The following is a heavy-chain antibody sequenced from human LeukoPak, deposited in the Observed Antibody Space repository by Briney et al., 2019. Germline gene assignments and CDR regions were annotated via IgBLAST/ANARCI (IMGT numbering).Heavy chain of an antibody. V-gene: IGHV3-15*01. CDR3: TTGDY. CDR1: GFTFTNAW. Sequence: GGSLRLSCAASGFTFTNAWMKWARQAPGKGLEWVGRIKSTTDGGTTDYAAAVKGRFTISRDDSQNTLYLQMNSLKTEDTAVYYCTTGDYWGQGTLVTVSS. CDR2: IKSTTDGGTT. J-gene: IGHJ4*02.